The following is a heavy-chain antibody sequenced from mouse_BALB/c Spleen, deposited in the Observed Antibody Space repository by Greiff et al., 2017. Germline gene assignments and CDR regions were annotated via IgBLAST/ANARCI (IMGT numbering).Heavy chain of an antibody. CDR2: IRLKSNNYAT. J-gene: IGHJ4*01. CDR3: TRQEPYYYGSSHYYAMDY. D-gene: IGHD1-1*01. V-gene: IGHV6-6*02. CDR1: GFTFSNYW. Sequence: DVKLVESGGGLVQPGGSMKLSCVASGFTFSNYWMNWVRQSPEKGLEWVAEIRLKSNNYATHYAESVKGRFTISRDDSKSSVYLQMNNLRAEDTGIYYCTRQEPYYYGSSHYYAMDYWGQGTSVTVSS.